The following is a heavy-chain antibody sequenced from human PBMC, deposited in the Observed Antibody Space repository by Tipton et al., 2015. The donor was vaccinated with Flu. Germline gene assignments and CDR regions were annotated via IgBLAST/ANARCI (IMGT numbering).Heavy chain of an antibody. CDR2: MYYSGST. CDR1: GGSVSSGNYY. J-gene: IGHJ6*02. V-gene: IGHV4-61*01. D-gene: IGHD3/OR15-3a*01. Sequence: GLVKPSETLSLTCTVSGGSVSSGNYYWNWIRQPPGKGLEWIGYMYYSGSTNYNPSLKSRVTISVDTSKNQFSLKLRSVTAADTAVYFCASGTFALFLLYKKDYGMDVWGQGTTVTVSS. CDR3: ASGTFALFLLYKKDYGMDV.